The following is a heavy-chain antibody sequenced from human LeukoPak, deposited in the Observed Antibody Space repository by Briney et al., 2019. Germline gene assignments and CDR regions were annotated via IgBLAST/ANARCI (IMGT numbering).Heavy chain of an antibody. CDR1: GFTFSDYY. J-gene: IGHJ4*02. CDR2: ISTSSSTI. Sequence: GGSLRLSCATSGFTFSDYYMSWVRQAPGKGLEWLSYISTSSSTIYYADFVKGRFTISRDNAKKSLYLEMNTLRAEDTAVYYCARRIDYFDYWGQGTLVTVSS. D-gene: IGHD1-26*01. CDR3: ARRIDYFDY. V-gene: IGHV3-11*04.